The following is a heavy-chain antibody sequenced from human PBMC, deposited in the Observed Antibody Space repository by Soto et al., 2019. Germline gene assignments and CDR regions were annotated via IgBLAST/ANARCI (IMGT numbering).Heavy chain of an antibody. D-gene: IGHD6-19*01. Sequence: KASETLSLTCIVSGGSISGSYWSWVRQSPGKGLEWLGYVYYTGSTNYSPSLRGRVSISVDTSKNEFSLRLSSVTAADTAVYFCARSVAVPGAHIDYWGQGTQVTVSS. V-gene: IGHV4-59*01. J-gene: IGHJ4*02. CDR2: VYYTGST. CDR3: ARSVAVPGAHIDY. CDR1: GGSISGSY.